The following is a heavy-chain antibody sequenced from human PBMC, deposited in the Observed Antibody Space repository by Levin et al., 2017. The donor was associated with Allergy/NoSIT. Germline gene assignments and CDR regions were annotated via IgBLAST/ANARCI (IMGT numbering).Heavy chain of an antibody. CDR3: ARGGDYYDSSGYGYYYYGMDV. CDR1: GGSFSGYY. Sequence: PSETLSLTCAVYGGSFSGYYWSWIRQPPGKGLEWIGEINHSGSTNYNPSLKSRVTISVDTSKNQFSLKLSSVTAADTAVYYCARGGDYYDSSGYGYYYYGMDVWGQGTTVTVSS. CDR2: INHSGST. V-gene: IGHV4-34*01. D-gene: IGHD3-22*01. J-gene: IGHJ6*02.